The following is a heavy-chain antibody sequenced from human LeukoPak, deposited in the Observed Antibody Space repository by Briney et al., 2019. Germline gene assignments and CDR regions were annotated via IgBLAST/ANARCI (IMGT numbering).Heavy chain of an antibody. J-gene: IGHJ4*02. Sequence: GASVKVSCKAFGYTFTSNYMHWVRQAPGQGPEWMGVISPSGGSTTYAQKLQGRVTMTTDTSTSTAYMELRSLRSDDTAVYYCARGGPSVVSFFDYWGQGTLVTVSS. D-gene: IGHD3-22*01. CDR3: ARGGPSVVSFFDY. CDR2: ISPSGGST. V-gene: IGHV1-46*01. CDR1: GYTFTSNY.